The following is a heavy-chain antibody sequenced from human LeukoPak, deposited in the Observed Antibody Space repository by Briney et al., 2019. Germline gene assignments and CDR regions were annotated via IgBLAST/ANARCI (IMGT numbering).Heavy chain of an antibody. CDR1: GGTFSSYA. CDR2: IIPILGIA. J-gene: IGHJ6*02. CDR3: AGGGSFPTHYYYYGMDV. V-gene: IGHV1-69*04. Sequence: SVKVSCKASGGTFSSYAISWVRQAPGQGLEWMGRIIPILGIANYAQKFQGRVTITADKSTSTAYVELSSLRSEDTAVYYCAGGGSFPTHYYYYGMDVWGQGTTVTVSS. D-gene: IGHD3-16*01.